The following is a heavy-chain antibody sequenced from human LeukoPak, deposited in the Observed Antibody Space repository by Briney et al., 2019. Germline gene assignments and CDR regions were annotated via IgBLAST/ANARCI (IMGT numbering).Heavy chain of an antibody. CDR1: GFTFSNAW. J-gene: IGHJ4*02. D-gene: IGHD2-15*01. CDR3: ARDAASGGYHY. Sequence: GGSLRLFCAASGFTFSNAWMSWVRQAPGKGLEWVSSISSSSSYIYYADSVKGRFTISRDNAKNSLYLQMNSLRAEDTAVYYCARDAASGGYHYWGQGTLVTVSS. V-gene: IGHV3-21*01. CDR2: ISSSSSYI.